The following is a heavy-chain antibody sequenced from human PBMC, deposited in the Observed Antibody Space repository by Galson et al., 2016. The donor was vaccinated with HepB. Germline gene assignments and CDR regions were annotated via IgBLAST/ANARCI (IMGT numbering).Heavy chain of an antibody. Sequence: SLRLSCAASGFTFSNYAMHWVRQAPGKGLEYVSGVTSNGGNTYYANSVKGRFTISRDNSKNTLYLQTGSLRAEDMAVYYCARVPGGFDWPYYFDYWGQGTLVTVSS. D-gene: IGHD3-9*01. V-gene: IGHV3-64*01. J-gene: IGHJ4*02. CDR2: VTSNGGNT. CDR3: ARVPGGFDWPYYFDY. CDR1: GFTFSNYA.